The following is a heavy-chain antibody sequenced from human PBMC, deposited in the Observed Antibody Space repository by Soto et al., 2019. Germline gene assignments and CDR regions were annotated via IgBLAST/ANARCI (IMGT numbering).Heavy chain of an antibody. CDR3: AHRRSYYYGMDV. J-gene: IGHJ6*01. V-gene: IGHV2-5*02. Sequence: YGPTQVIPTPTLPLTCTFSGFSLITSGVGLGWMSQLPGKDLEWLALIYWDDDKRYSPSLKSRLTITKDTSKNQVVLTMTNMDPVDTATYYCAHRRSYYYGMDVWGQGTPVTVSS. CDR1: GFSLITSGVG. CDR2: IYWDDDK.